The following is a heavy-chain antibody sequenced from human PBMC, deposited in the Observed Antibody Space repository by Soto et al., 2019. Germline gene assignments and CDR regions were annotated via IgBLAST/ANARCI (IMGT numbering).Heavy chain of an antibody. D-gene: IGHD5-18*01. CDR2: ISGSGGST. Sequence: HPGGSLRLSCAASGFTFSSYAMSWVRQAPGKGLEWVSAISGSGGSTYYADSVKGRFTISRDNSKNTLYLQMNSLRAEDTAVYYCAKPLEQLWLRGSFDYWGQGTLVTVSS. CDR3: AKPLEQLWLRGSFDY. V-gene: IGHV3-23*01. J-gene: IGHJ4*02. CDR1: GFTFSSYA.